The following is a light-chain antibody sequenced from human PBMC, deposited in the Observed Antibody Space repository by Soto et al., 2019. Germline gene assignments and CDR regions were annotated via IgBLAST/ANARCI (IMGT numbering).Light chain of an antibody. Sequence: EIVLTQSPGTLSLSPGEGATLSCRASQSISRLYLSWYQQKPGQPPRLLIYDGSTRATGIPDRFSGSGSGTDFTLTISRLEPEDFALYYCHQYDNSPLTFGGGTKVEIK. CDR1: QSISRLY. V-gene: IGKV3-20*01. CDR3: HQYDNSPLT. J-gene: IGKJ4*01. CDR2: DGS.